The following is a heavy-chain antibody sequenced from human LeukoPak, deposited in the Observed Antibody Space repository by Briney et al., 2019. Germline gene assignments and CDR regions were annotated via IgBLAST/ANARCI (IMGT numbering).Heavy chain of an antibody. CDR1: GFTFSSFA. J-gene: IGHJ4*02. D-gene: IGHD4-23*01. CDR3: ARGYGADSGFDS. CDR2: IVGGGDPT. Sequence: GGSLRLSCAASGFTFSSFAMTWVRQAPGKGLEWISAIVGGGDPTYYADSVKGRFTISRDNSKNTLFLQMNSLRAEDTAVYYCARGYGADSGFDSWGQGTLVTVSS. V-gene: IGHV3-23*01.